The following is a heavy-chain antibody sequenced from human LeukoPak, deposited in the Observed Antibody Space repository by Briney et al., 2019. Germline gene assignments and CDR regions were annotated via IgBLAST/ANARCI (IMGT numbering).Heavy chain of an antibody. V-gene: IGHV3-33*06. CDR2: IWYDGSNK. CDR3: AKDAFAAGGYFDY. J-gene: IGHJ4*02. D-gene: IGHD3-3*02. CDR1: GFTFSSYG. Sequence: GGSLRLSCAASGFTFSSYGMHWVRQAPGKGLEWVAVIWYDGSNKYYADSVKGRFTISRDNSKNALYLQMNSLRAEDTAVYYCAKDAFAAGGYFDYWGQGTLVTVSS.